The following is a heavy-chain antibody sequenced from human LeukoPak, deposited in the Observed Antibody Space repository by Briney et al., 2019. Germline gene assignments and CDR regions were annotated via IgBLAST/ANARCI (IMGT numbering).Heavy chain of an antibody. D-gene: IGHD6-6*01. J-gene: IGHJ4*02. CDR2: ISGSGGST. CDR3: ARVEYSSSPHFDY. V-gene: IGHV3-23*01. CDR1: GFPFSNYA. Sequence: QPGGSLRLSCAASGFPFSNYAMSWVRQAPGKGLGWVSAISGSGGSTYYADSVKGRFTISRDNSKNTLFLQMNSLRAEDTAVYYCARVEYSSSPHFDYWGQGTLVTVSS.